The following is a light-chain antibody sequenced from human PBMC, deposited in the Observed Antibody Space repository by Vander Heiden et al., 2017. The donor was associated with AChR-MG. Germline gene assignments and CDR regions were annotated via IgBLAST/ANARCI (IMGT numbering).Light chain of an antibody. CDR1: QSVLYSSNNKNY. CDR2: WAS. CDR3: QQEDSTPLT. J-gene: IGKJ4*01. Sequence: DIVMTQSPDSLAVSLGERATINCKSSQSVLYSSNNKNYLAWYQQKPGQPPKLLIYWASTRDSGVPDRFSGSGSGTDFTLTISSLQAEDVAVYYCQQEDSTPLTFGGGTKVEIK. V-gene: IGKV4-1*01.